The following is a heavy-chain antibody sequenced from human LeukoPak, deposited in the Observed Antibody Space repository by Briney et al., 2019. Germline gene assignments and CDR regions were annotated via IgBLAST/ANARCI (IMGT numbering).Heavy chain of an antibody. Sequence: GGSLRLSCAASGFTVSSNYMSWVRQAPGKGLEWVSVIYSGGSTHYADSVKGRFTISRDNSKNTLYLQMNSLRAEDTAVYYCYYYYMDVWGKGTTVTVSS. J-gene: IGHJ6*03. CDR3: YYYYMDV. V-gene: IGHV3-53*01. CDR2: IYSGGST. CDR1: GFTVSSNY.